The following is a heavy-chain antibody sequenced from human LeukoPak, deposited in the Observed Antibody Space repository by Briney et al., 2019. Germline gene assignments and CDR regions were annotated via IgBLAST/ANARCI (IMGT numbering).Heavy chain of an antibody. CDR3: ARGGKVGATAAQAKFDY. CDR2: IKQDGSEK. D-gene: IGHD1-26*01. CDR1: GFTFSSYS. Sequence: GGPLRLSCAASGFTFSSYSMNWVRQAPGKGLEWVANIKQDGSEKYYVDSVKGRFTISRDNAKNSLYLQMNSLRAEDTAVYYCARGGKVGATAAQAKFDYWGQGTLVTVSS. V-gene: IGHV3-7*01. J-gene: IGHJ4*02.